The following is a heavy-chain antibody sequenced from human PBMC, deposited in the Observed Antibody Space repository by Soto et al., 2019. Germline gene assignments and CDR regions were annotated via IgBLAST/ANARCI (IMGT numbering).Heavy chain of an antibody. CDR3: ARHYDAVVVVVAAPPGGGYYYGMDV. J-gene: IGHJ6*02. CDR1: GYSFTSYW. Sequence: GESLRISCKGSGYSFTSYWIGWVRQMPGKGLEWMGIIYPGDSDTRYSPSFQGQVTISADKSISTAYLQWSSLKASDTAIFYCARHYDAVVVVVAAPPGGGYYYGMDVWGQGTTVTVPS. CDR2: IYPGDSDT. D-gene: IGHD2-15*01. V-gene: IGHV5-51*01.